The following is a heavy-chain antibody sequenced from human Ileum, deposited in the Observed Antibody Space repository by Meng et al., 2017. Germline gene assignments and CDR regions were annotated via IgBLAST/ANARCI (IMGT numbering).Heavy chain of an antibody. V-gene: IGHV3-33*01. Sequence: GGSLRLSCAASGFTFSNYGMHWVRQAPGKGLEWVAVIWYDGSNKYYADSVKGRFTISRDNSKNTLYLQMNSLRAEDTAVYYCARDSDGATHIEYWGQGTPVTVSS. CDR2: IWYDGSNK. D-gene: IGHD1-26*01. CDR3: ARDSDGATHIEY. J-gene: IGHJ4*02. CDR1: GFTFSNYG.